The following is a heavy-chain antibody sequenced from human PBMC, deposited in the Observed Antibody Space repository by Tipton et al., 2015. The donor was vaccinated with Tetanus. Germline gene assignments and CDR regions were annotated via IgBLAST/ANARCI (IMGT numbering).Heavy chain of an antibody. CDR1: GGSISSYY. V-gene: IGHV4-59*01. D-gene: IGHD6-13*01. J-gene: IGHJ6*03. CDR2: IYYSGST. CDR3: ARSEQQLVRGYYYYYYYMDV. Sequence: TLSLTCTVSGGSISSYYWSWIRQPPGKGLEWIGYIYYSGSTNYNPSLKSRVTISVDTSKNQFSLKLNSVTDADTAVYYCARSEQQLVRGYYYYYYYMDVWGQGATVIVSS.